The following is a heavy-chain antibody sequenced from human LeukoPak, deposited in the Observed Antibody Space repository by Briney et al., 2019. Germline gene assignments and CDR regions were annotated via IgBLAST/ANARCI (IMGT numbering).Heavy chain of an antibody. Sequence: GGSLRLSCTASGFSFGAYLISWVRQAPGQGLEWVGYIRGKAYGETPEYAASVKGRITISRDDSNTIAYLQINSRKTEDAAVYYCTASDRRYCSSTGCHIDFWGEGTLVSVSS. CDR3: TASDRRYCSSTGCHIDF. CDR2: IRGKAYGETP. J-gene: IGHJ4*02. V-gene: IGHV3-49*04. D-gene: IGHD2-2*01. CDR1: GFSFGAYL.